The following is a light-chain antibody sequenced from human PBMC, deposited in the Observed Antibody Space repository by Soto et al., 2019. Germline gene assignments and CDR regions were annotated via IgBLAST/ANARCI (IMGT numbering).Light chain of an antibody. CDR3: QQYGCSPRT. CDR1: QTVSTNY. J-gene: IGKJ2*01. CDR2: GAS. Sequence: EIVLTQSPGTLSLSPGERATLSCRASQTVSTNYLAWYQQKPGQAPRLLIYGASSRATGIPDRFSGSGSGTDFILTISRLEPEDFAVYYCQQYGCSPRTFGQGTKLEIK. V-gene: IGKV3-20*01.